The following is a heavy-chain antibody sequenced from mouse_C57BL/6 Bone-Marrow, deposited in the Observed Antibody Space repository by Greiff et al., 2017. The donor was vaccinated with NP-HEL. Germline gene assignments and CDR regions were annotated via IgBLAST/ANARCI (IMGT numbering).Heavy chain of an antibody. CDR1: GYAFTNYL. Sequence: VQLQQSGAELVRPGPSVKVSCKASGYAFTNYLIEWVKQRPGQGLEWIGVINPGSGDTNYNEKFKGKATLTADKSSSTAYMQLSSLTSEDSAVYFCARWASYFDVWGTGTTVTVSS. J-gene: IGHJ1*03. V-gene: IGHV1-54*01. CDR2: INPGSGDT. CDR3: ARWASYFDV. D-gene: IGHD3-1*01.